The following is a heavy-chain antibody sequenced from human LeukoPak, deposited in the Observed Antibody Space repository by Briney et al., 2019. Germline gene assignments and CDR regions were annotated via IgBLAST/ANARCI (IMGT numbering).Heavy chain of an antibody. D-gene: IGHD3-22*01. Sequence: PSETLSLTCTVSGGSISSYSWNWIRQPPGKGLEWIGNINNSGYTNNNPSLKSRVTISVDTFKNQFSLKLSSVTAADTAVHYCARGRSSYYDSGGYYYLVYWGQGTLVTVSS. CDR1: GGSISSYS. V-gene: IGHV4-59*01. CDR2: INNSGYT. J-gene: IGHJ4*02. CDR3: ARGRSSYYDSGGYYYLVY.